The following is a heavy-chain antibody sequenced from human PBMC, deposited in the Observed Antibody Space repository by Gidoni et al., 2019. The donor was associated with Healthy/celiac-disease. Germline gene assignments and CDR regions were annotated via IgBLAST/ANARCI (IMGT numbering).Heavy chain of an antibody. Sequence: QVQLQESGPGLVKPSETLSLTCTVSGGSISSYYWSWIRQPPGKGLEWIGYIYYSGSTNYNPSLKSRVTISVDTSKNQFSRKLSSVTAADTAVYYCARHAPQYSSSEEFDYWGQGTLVTVSS. CDR1: GGSISSYY. D-gene: IGHD6-6*01. CDR3: ARHAPQYSSSEEFDY. CDR2: IYYSGST. J-gene: IGHJ4*02. V-gene: IGHV4-59*08.